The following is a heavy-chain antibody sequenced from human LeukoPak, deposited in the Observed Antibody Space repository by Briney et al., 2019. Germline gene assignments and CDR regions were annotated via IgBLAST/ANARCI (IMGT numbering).Heavy chain of an antibody. D-gene: IGHD2-2*02. CDR3: ARGPPRVDCSSTSCYTEYYFDY. CDR2: ISYDGSNK. CDR1: GFTFSSYG. Sequence: GGSLRLSCAASGFTFSSYGMHWVRQAPGKGLEWVAVISYDGSNKYYADSVKGRFTISRDNSKNTLYLQMNSLRAEDTAVYYCARGPPRVDCSSTSCYTEYYFDYWGQGTLVTVSS. V-gene: IGHV3-30*03. J-gene: IGHJ4*02.